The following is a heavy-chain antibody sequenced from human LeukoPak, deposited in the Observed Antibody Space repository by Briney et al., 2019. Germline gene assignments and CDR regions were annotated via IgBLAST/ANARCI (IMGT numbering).Heavy chain of an antibody. J-gene: IGHJ6*02. Sequence: PGGSLRLSCAASGFTFSSYWMHWVRQAPGKGLVWVSRINSDGSSTNYADSVKGRFTISRDNAKNTLYLQMNSLRAEDTAVYYCARDRKYSSGWYLPTPIREYYYYYYGMDVWGQGTTVTVSS. D-gene: IGHD6-19*01. CDR3: ARDRKYSSGWYLPTPIREYYYYYYGMDV. CDR2: INSDGSST. CDR1: GFTFSSYW. V-gene: IGHV3-74*01.